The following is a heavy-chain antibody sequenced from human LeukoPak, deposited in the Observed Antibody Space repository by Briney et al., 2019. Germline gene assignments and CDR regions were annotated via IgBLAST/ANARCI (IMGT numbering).Heavy chain of an antibody. V-gene: IGHV3-30-3*01. CDR3: ARNPYYGDSGFDY. J-gene: IGHJ4*02. CDR1: GFTFRSHA. D-gene: IGHD4-17*01. Sequence: PGGSLRLSCAASGFTFRSHAMHWVRQAPGKGLEWVAVISYDGNNKYYAGSVKGRFSISRDNSKNTLYLQMNSLRAEDTAVYYCARNPYYGDSGFDYWGQGTLVTVSS. CDR2: ISYDGNNK.